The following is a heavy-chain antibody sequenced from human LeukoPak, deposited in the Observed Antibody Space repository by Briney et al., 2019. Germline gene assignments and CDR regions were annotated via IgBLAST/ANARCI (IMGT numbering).Heavy chain of an antibody. J-gene: IGHJ4*02. V-gene: IGHV4-39*07. Sequence: SETLSLTCTVSGGSISSSYSYWGWIRQPPGKGLEWIGNIYYSGSTYYNPSLKSRVTISVDTSKNHFSLKLNSVTAADTAVYYCARVGGYSYGYFDYWGQGTLVTVSS. CDR2: IYYSGST. D-gene: IGHD5-18*01. CDR3: ARVGGYSYGYFDY. CDR1: GGSISSSYSY.